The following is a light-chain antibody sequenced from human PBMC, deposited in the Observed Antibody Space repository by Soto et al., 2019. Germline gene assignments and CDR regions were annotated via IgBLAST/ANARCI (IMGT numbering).Light chain of an antibody. V-gene: IGLV2-14*01. CDR2: EVS. Sequence: QSVLTQPASVSGSPGQSITISCTVTSNDIGNYNYVSWYQQHPGKAPKVMIYEVSNRPSGISNRFSGSKSGNTASLTISGLQAEDEADYYCTSYTTISTLYVFGSGTKVTVL. J-gene: IGLJ1*01. CDR3: TSYTTISTLYV. CDR1: SNDIGNYNY.